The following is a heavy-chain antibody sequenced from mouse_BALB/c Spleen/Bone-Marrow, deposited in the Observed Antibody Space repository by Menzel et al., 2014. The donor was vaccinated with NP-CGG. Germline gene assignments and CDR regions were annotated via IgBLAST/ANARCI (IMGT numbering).Heavy chain of an antibody. V-gene: IGHV14-3*02. Sequence: EVQLQESGAELVKPGASVKLSCTASGFNIKDTYMHWVKQRPEQGLEWTGRIDPANGNTKYDPKFQGKATITADTSSNTAYLQLSSLTSEDTAVYYCARWGKLGRGYFDVWGAGTTVTVSS. CDR3: ARWGKLGRGYFDV. D-gene: IGHD4-1*01. CDR1: GFNIKDTY. CDR2: IDPANGNT. J-gene: IGHJ1*01.